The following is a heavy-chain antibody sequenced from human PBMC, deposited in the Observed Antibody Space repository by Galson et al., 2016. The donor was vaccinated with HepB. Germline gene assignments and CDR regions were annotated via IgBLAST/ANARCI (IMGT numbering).Heavy chain of an antibody. J-gene: IGHJ5*02. V-gene: IGHV3-53*01. CDR2: IYSEGTT. Sequence: SLRLSCAASGFTVTRTYMRWFRQAPGTGLEWVSLIYSEGTTDYADSVKGRFTISRDSSKNTLFLQMNRLRVEDTAVYYCGRDVGPWGRGTLVTVSS. CDR3: GRDVGP. CDR1: GFTVTRTY.